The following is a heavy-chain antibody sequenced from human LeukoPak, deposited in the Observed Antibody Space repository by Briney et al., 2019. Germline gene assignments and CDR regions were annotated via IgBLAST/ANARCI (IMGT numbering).Heavy chain of an antibody. J-gene: IGHJ4*02. D-gene: IGHD5-24*01. CDR1: GYSFTSYW. Sequence: GESLQISCKASGYSFTSYWIGWVRQMPGKGLEYMGIIHPGDSDTRYSPSFQGQVTISVDRSSSTAYIQWSRLKASDTAMYYCATHPGGLQSGFDNWGQGTLVTVSS. V-gene: IGHV5-51*01. CDR2: IHPGDSDT. CDR3: ATHPGGLQSGFDN.